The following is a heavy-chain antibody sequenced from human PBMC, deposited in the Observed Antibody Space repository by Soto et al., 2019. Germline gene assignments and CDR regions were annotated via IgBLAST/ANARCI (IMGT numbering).Heavy chain of an antibody. Sequence: QVQLVQSGAEVRKPGSSVKLSCQASGGTFNNYAFVWVRQAPGQGLEWMGGILPIFGTPNYAPKFQDRVIITADESTSTAYMELSGLRSDDTAIYFCARASMIREFISSFFDYWGQGTLVTVSS. V-gene: IGHV1-69*01. J-gene: IGHJ4*02. CDR1: GGTFNNYA. D-gene: IGHD3-10*01. CDR2: ILPIFGTP. CDR3: ARASMIREFISSFFDY.